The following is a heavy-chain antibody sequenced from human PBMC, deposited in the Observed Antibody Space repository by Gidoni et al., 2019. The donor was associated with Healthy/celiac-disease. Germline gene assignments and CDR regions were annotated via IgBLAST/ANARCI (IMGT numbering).Heavy chain of an antibody. V-gene: IGHV1-69*01. CDR1: GGTFSSYA. J-gene: IGHJ4*02. CDR3: ARGGEAVAGTGY. D-gene: IGHD6-19*01. Sequence: QVQLVQSGADVQKPVSSVKVSCTASGGTFSSYAISWVRQAPGQGLDWMGGLIPIFGTANYARKFQGRVTITADEYTSTAYMELSSVRSEDTAVYYCARGGEAVAGTGYWGQGTLVTVSS. CDR2: LIPIFGTA.